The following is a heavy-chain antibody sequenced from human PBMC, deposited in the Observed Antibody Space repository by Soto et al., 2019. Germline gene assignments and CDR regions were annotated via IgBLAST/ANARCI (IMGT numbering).Heavy chain of an antibody. J-gene: IGHJ5*02. CDR1: GYNFNIYV. CDR2: ISAYDGKT. CDR3: ARDPHEYWTSYWFDP. V-gene: IGHV1-18*01. D-gene: IGHD3-3*01. Sequence: QVQLVQSGAEVKKPGASVKVSCKASGYNFNIYVINWVRQAPGQGLALMGWISAYDGKTTYAEKFQGRVTITTDASTSPASMGLRSLRSDDTAVYYCARDPHEYWTSYWFDPWGQGTLVTVSS.